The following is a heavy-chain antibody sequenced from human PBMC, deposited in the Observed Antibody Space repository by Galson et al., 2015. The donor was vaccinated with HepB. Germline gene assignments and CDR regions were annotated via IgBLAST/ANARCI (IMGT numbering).Heavy chain of an antibody. V-gene: IGHV1-18*01. CDR3: ARWGWVGATDVYFDY. J-gene: IGHJ4*02. CDR1: GYTFTSYG. Sequence: ASGYTFTSYGISWVRQAPGQGLEWMGWISAYNGNTNYAQKLQGRVTMTTDTSTSTAYMELRSLRSDDTAVYYCARWGWVGATDVYFDYWGQGTLVTVSS. CDR2: ISAYNGNT. D-gene: IGHD1-26*01.